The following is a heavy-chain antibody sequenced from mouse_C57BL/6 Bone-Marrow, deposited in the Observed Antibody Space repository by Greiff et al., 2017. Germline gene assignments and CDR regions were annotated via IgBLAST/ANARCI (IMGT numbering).Heavy chain of an antibody. CDR3: ARDGLGYYAMDY. Sequence: EVMLVESGGGLVKPGGSLKLSCAASGFTFSSYALSWVRQTPGKRLEWVATISDGGSYTYYPDNVKGRFTISRDNAKNNLYLQMSHLKSEDTAMYYCARDGLGYYAMDYWGQGTSVTVSS. CDR2: ISDGGSYT. D-gene: IGHD2-2*01. J-gene: IGHJ4*01. CDR1: GFTFSSYA. V-gene: IGHV5-4*01.